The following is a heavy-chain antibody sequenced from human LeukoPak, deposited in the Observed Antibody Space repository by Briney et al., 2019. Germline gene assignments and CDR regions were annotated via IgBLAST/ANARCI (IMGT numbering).Heavy chain of an antibody. D-gene: IGHD3-10*02. J-gene: IGHJ4*02. Sequence: PGGSLRLSCAASGFTFSGYIMNWVRQAPGKGLEWVSYITSSSSTLYYADSVKGRITISRDNAKNSVFLQMNTLRAEDTAIYYCARDSYMFGSDYWGQGTLVTVSS. CDR3: ARDSYMFGSDY. CDR2: ITSSSSTL. CDR1: GFTFSGYI. V-gene: IGHV3-48*04.